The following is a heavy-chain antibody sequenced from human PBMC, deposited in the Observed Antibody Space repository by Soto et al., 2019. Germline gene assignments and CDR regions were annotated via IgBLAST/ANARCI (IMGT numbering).Heavy chain of an antibody. Sequence: QVQLQQWGAGLLKPSETLSLTCAVYGGSFSGYYWSWIRQPPGKGLEWIGEINHSGSTNYNPSLKSRVSIAVDTSKNQFSLKLSSVTAADTAVYYCARVVYGDPDRVAYYYYYMDVWGKGTTVTVSS. CDR3: ARVVYGDPDRVAYYYYYMDV. CDR2: INHSGST. CDR1: GGSFSGYY. J-gene: IGHJ6*03. D-gene: IGHD4-17*01. V-gene: IGHV4-34*01.